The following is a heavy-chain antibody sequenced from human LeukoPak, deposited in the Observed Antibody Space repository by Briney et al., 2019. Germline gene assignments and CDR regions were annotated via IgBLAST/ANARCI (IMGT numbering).Heavy chain of an antibody. Sequence: PGGSLRLSCAASGFTFSSYAMSWVRQAPGKGLEWVSVISASGYSTYYADSVKGRFTISRDNSKNTLYLQMNTLRAEDTAVYYCGKDPDYDSSGYSDYWGQGTLVTVFS. CDR2: ISASGYST. CDR1: GFTFSSYA. CDR3: GKDPDYDSSGYSDY. V-gene: IGHV3-23*01. J-gene: IGHJ4*02. D-gene: IGHD3-22*01.